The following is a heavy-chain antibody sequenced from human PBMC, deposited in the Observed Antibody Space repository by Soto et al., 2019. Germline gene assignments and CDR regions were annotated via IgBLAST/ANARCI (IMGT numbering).Heavy chain of an antibody. CDR2: IYYSGST. D-gene: IGHD6-6*01. Sequence: QVQLQESGPGLVKPSQTPSLTCTVSGGSISSGGYYWSWIRQHPGKGLEWIGYIYYSGSTYYNPSLKSRVTISVDTSKNQFSLKLSSVTAADTAVYYCAAVFMRGIAARRAFDIWGQGTMVTVSS. V-gene: IGHV4-31*03. CDR3: AAVFMRGIAARRAFDI. CDR1: GGSISSGGYY. J-gene: IGHJ3*02.